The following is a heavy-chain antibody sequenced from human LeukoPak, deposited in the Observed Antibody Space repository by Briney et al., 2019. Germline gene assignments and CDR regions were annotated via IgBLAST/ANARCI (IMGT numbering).Heavy chain of an antibody. CDR1: GGSISSYY. V-gene: IGHV4-59*12. Sequence: SETLSLTCTVSGGSISSYYWSWIRQPPGKGLEWIGYIYYSGSTNYNPSLKSRVTISVDTSKNQFSLRQTSVTAADTAVYHCARVGYSNWFDPWGQGILVTVSS. D-gene: IGHD6-13*01. CDR2: IYYSGST. J-gene: IGHJ5*02. CDR3: ARVGYSNWFDP.